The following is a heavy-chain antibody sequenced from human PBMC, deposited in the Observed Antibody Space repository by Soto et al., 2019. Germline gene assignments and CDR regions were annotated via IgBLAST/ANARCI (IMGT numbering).Heavy chain of an antibody. CDR2: LWHDGSNE. CDR1: GFMFSSYG. V-gene: IGHV3-33*01. CDR3: AREMGYGDSGLDV. D-gene: IGHD4-17*01. J-gene: IGHJ6*02. Sequence: GGSLRLSCAASGFMFSSYGRHWVRQAPGKGLEWVATLWHDGSNEFYAESMKGRFTVSRENPRNTLYLQMNSLRSEDTAVYYCAREMGYGDSGLDVWGQGTTVTVSS.